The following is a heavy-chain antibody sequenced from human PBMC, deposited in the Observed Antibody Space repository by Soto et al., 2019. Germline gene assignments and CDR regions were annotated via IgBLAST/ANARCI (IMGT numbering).Heavy chain of an antibody. D-gene: IGHD3-22*01. CDR1: GGSISSSNW. CDR2: IYHSGST. J-gene: IGHJ4*02. V-gene: IGHV4-4*02. CDR3: AGEGYYYDSRGYFYFDY. Sequence: QVQLQESGPGLVKPSGTLSLTCAVSGGSISSSNWWSWVRQPPGKGLEWIGEIYHSGSTNYNPSLKSPVTLTVSQSQNQFSLKPSSVTGADTAVYYWAGEGYYYDSRGYFYFDYLGQGTLVTVSS.